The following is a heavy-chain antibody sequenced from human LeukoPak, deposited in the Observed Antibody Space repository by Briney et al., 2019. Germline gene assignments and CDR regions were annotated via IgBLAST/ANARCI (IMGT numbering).Heavy chain of an antibody. D-gene: IGHD3-10*01. Sequence: SETLSLTCTVSGGSISSGDYYWNWIRQPPGKGLEWIGYIYYSGSTYYNPSLKSRVTISLDTSKNQFSLKLSSVTAADTAVYYCARGGIRGLIFGGFDIWGQGTMVTVSS. J-gene: IGHJ3*02. CDR3: ARGGIRGLIFGGFDI. V-gene: IGHV4-30-4*01. CDR2: IYYSGST. CDR1: GGSISSGDYY.